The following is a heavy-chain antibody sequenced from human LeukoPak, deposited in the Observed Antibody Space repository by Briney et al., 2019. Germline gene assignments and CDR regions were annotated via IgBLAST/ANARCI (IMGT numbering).Heavy chain of an antibody. CDR1: GGSFSGYY. J-gene: IGHJ4*02. Sequence: SETLSLTCAVFGGSFSGYYWSWIRQSPGKGLEWIGEIDHSGRNNSNASLKSRVIIAIDMSKNQFSLRLTSVAAADTAVYYCARKSILTAGRKPYDYWDQGAQVTVSP. D-gene: IGHD6-13*01. CDR3: ARKSILTAGRKPYDY. V-gene: IGHV4-34*01. CDR2: IDHSGRN.